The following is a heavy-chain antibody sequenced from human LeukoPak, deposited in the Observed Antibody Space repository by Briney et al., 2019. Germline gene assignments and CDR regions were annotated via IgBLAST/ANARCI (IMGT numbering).Heavy chain of an antibody. D-gene: IGHD2-15*01. V-gene: IGHV4-39*01. CDR3: ARGYCSGSSCYYFDY. CDR1: GGSISGNTYY. J-gene: IGHJ4*02. Sequence: SETLSLTCTVSGGSISGNTYYWGWIRQPPGKGLEWIVSIDYSGITYYKASLKSRLTISVDTSKNQFSLKLSSVTATDTAVYYCARGYCSGSSCYYFDYWDQGTLVTVSS. CDR2: IDYSGIT.